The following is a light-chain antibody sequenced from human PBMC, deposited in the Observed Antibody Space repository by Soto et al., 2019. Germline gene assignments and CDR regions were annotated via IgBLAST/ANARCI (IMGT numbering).Light chain of an antibody. Sequence: DIPMTQSPSSLSASVGDRVTITCRASQSISRSLDWYQQKPGKAPRLLIYSASSLQSGVPSRFSGSGSGTDFTLTISSLQAEDFATYYCQQSYSSPPWTFGQGTKVDIK. CDR1: QSISRS. CDR2: SAS. CDR3: QQSYSSPPWT. J-gene: IGKJ1*01. V-gene: IGKV1-39*01.